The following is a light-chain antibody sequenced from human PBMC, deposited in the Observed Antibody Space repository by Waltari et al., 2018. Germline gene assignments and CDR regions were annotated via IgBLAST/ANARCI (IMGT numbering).Light chain of an antibody. CDR3: AAWDDSLNAWM. Sequence: QSVLTQPPSTSGTPGQRVTISCSGSSSNVGPNYVSWYQQLPGTAPTPLIYNHNRRPSGGPDRFSGSKSGTSASLAISGLQSEDEADYYCAAWDDSLNAWMFGGGTKLTVL. J-gene: IGLJ3*02. CDR2: NHN. CDR1: SSNVGPNY. V-gene: IGLV1-44*01.